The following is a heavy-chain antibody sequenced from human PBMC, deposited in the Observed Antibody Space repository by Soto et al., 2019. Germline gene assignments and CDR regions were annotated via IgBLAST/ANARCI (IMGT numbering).Heavy chain of an antibody. Sequence: ASVKVSCKASGYTFTSYYMHWVRQAPGQGLEWMGIINPSGGSTSYAQKFQGRVTMTRDTSTSTVYMELSSLRSEDTAVYYCARVGPERSGHDYGGYWYYYYGMDVWGQGTTVTVS. V-gene: IGHV1-46*01. CDR2: INPSGGST. CDR3: ARVGPERSGHDYGGYWYYYYGMDV. D-gene: IGHD5-12*01. CDR1: GYTFTSYY. J-gene: IGHJ6*02.